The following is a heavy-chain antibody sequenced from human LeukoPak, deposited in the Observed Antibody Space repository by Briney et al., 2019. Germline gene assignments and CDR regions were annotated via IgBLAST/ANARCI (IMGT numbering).Heavy chain of an antibody. CDR2: ISHSGST. Sequence: ASETLSLTCAVYGGSFSGYYWSWIRQPPGKGLEWIGEISHSGSTNYNPSLKSRVTISVDTSKNQFSLKLSSVTAADTAVYYCARDHMVRGVTNWFDPWGQGTLVTVSS. CDR1: GGSFSGYY. CDR3: ARDHMVRGVTNWFDP. D-gene: IGHD3-10*01. V-gene: IGHV4-34*01. J-gene: IGHJ5*02.